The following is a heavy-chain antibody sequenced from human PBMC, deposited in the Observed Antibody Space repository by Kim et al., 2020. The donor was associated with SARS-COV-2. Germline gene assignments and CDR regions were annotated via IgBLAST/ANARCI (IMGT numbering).Heavy chain of an antibody. Sequence: ASVKVSCKASGYTFTNYAIHWMRQAPGQSLGWWGWINLARGKTKNSQMSKARVTITRDTSPTTASMERSNLSSEDTAVYYCARDHRSCSTTTCYGEAIDYWGQGTLVTVSS. D-gene: IGHD2-2*01. CDR3: ARDHRSCSTTTCYGEAIDY. V-gene: IGHV1-3*01. J-gene: IGHJ4*02. CDR2: INLARGKT. CDR1: GYTFTNYA.